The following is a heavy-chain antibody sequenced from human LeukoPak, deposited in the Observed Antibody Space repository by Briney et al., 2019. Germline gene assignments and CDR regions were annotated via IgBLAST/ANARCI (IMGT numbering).Heavy chain of an antibody. CDR1: GFTFSSYE. CDR2: ISSSGSTI. Sequence: GGSLRLSCAAAGFTFSSYEMNWVRQAPGKGLEWVSYISSSGSTIYYAASVKGRFTISSDKAKNSLYLQMNSLRAEDTAVYYCAELGIPMIGGVWGKGTTVTISS. V-gene: IGHV3-48*03. J-gene: IGHJ6*04. CDR3: AELGIPMIGGV. D-gene: IGHD3-10*02.